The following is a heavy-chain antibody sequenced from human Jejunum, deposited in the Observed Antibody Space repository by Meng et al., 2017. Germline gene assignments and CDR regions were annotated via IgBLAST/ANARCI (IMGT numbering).Heavy chain of an antibody. CDR3: ASGQLVMGFDS. CDR2: IYHSGST. CDR1: GGSIGSDHW. Sequence: QVRLQESGPGLVKPSGTLSLTCAVSGGSIGSDHWWNWVRQPPGKGLEWIGEIYHSGSTNYNPSLKSRVTILVDKYKNQFSLKLTSVKDADTAVYYCASGQLVMGFDSWGQGTLVTVSS. D-gene: IGHD6-6*01. J-gene: IGHJ4*02. V-gene: IGHV4-4*02.